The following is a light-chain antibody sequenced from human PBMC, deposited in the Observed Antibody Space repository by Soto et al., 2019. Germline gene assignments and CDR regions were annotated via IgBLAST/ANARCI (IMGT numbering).Light chain of an antibody. CDR2: DVS. CDR3: SSYTISSTSHLV. Sequence: QSALTQPASVSGSPGQSITISCTGTSSDVGGYNYVSWYQQHPGKAPKLMIYDVSNRPSGVSNRFSASKSGNTASLTISGLQAEDEADYYCSSYTISSTSHLVFGGGTKLTVL. V-gene: IGLV2-14*01. CDR1: SSDVGGYNY. J-gene: IGLJ2*01.